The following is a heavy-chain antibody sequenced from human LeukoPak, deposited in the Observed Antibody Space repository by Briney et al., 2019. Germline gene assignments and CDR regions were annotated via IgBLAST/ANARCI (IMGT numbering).Heavy chain of an antibody. CDR2: INPNSGGT. D-gene: IGHD3-16*01. CDR1: GYTFTGYY. CDR3: ARSVGGDDCFDY. V-gene: IGHV1-2*02. J-gene: IGHJ4*02. Sequence: ASVKVSCKASGYTFTGYYMHWVRQAPGQGLEWMGWINPNSGGTNYAQKFQARVTMTRDTSISTAYMELSRLRSDDTAVYYCARSVGGDDCFDYWGQGTLVTVSS.